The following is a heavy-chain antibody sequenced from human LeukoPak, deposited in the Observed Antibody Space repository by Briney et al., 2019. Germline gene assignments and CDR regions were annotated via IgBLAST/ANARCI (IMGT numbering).Heavy chain of an antibody. CDR2: IYYSGST. V-gene: IGHV4-59*01. D-gene: IGHD5-24*01. J-gene: IGHJ4*02. CDR3: ASGEMATIFY. Sequence: SETLSLTCTVSGGSISSYYWSWIRQPPGKGLEWIGYIYYSGSTNYNPSLKRRVTISVDTSKNQFSLKLSSVTAADTAVYYCASGEMATIFYWGQGTLVTVSS. CDR1: GGSISSYY.